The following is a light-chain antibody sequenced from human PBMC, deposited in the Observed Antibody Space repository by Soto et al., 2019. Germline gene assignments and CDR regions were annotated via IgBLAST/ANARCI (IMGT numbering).Light chain of an antibody. CDR3: QQYNNWPWT. CDR1: QSVSRN. V-gene: IGKV3-15*01. CDR2: GAS. J-gene: IGKJ1*01. Sequence: EIVMTQSPATLSVSPGERATLSCRASQSVSRNLAWYQQKPGQAPRLLIYGASTRATGIPARFSGSGSGTEVTLTISSLQSEDFVFYYCQQYNNWPWTFGQGTKVEIK.